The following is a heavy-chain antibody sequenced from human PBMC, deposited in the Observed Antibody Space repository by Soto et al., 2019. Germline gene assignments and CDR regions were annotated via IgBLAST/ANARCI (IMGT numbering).Heavy chain of an antibody. CDR3: ATVHSTSRSFDY. V-gene: IGHV3-23*01. CDR2: TGYSRLTT. Sequence: PGGSLRLSCAASGLNFSILAMSWVRRAPGKGLEWVSTTGYSRLTTYYADSVKGRFTVSRDNSKNTLDLQMSSLRAEDTAVYYCATVHSTSRSFDYWGQGTLVTVPS. CDR1: GLNFSILA. D-gene: IGHD6-6*01. J-gene: IGHJ4*02.